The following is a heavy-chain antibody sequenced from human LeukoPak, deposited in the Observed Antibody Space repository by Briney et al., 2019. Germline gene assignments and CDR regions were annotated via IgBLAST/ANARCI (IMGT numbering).Heavy chain of an antibody. CDR3: ARDSYLIDPYYYDSSGSTDFDY. D-gene: IGHD3-22*01. Sequence: ASVKVSCKASGGTFSSYAISWVRQAPGQGLEWMGRINPNSGGTNYAQKFQGRVTMTRDTSISTAYMELSRLRSDDTAVYYCARDSYLIDPYYYDSSGSTDFDYWGQGTLVTVSS. CDR2: INPNSGGT. CDR1: GGTFSSYA. J-gene: IGHJ4*02. V-gene: IGHV1-2*06.